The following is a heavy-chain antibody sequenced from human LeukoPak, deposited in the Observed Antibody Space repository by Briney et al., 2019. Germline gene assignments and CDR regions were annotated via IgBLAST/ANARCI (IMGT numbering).Heavy chain of an antibody. CDR1: GFTFSSYA. CDR3: ARGDVSGYREPPQTLFDY. J-gene: IGHJ4*02. Sequence: PGGSLRLSCAASGFTFSSYAMSWVRQAPGKGLEWVSAISGSGGSTYYADSVKGRFTISRDNSKNTLYLQMNSLRAEDTAVYYCARGDVSGYREPPQTLFDYWGQGTLVTVSS. D-gene: IGHD3-16*01. CDR2: ISGSGGST. V-gene: IGHV3-23*01.